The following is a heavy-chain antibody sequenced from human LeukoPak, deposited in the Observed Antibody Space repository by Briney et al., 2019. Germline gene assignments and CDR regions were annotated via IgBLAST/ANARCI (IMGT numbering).Heavy chain of an antibody. CDR2: IYTSGST. D-gene: IGHD3-22*01. Sequence: SETLSLTCTVSGGSISSGSYYWSWIRQPAGKGLEWIGRIYTSGSTNYNPSLKSRVTLSLDTSKSQFALKVTSVTAADTAVYYCARGKTNYYDSSGDAFDIWGQGTMVTVSS. CDR1: GGSISSGSYY. CDR3: ARGKTNYYDSSGDAFDI. V-gene: IGHV4-61*02. J-gene: IGHJ3*02.